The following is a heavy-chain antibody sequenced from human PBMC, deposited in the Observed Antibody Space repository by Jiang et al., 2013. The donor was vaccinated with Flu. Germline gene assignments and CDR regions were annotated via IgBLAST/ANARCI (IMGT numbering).Heavy chain of an antibody. CDR2: IWYDGSNK. Sequence: VQLLESGGGVVQPGRSLRLSCAASGFTFSSYGMHWVRQAPGKGLEWVAVIWYDGSNKYYADSVKGRFTISRDNSKNTLYLQMNSLRAEDTAVYYCARVLRRITGITHYYYGMDVWGQGTTVTVSS. D-gene: IGHD1-20*01. CDR1: GFTFSSYG. V-gene: IGHV3-33*01. CDR3: ARVLRRITGITHYYYGMDV. J-gene: IGHJ6*02.